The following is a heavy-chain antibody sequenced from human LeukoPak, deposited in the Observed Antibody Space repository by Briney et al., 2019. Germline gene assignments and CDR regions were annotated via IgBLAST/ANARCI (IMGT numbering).Heavy chain of an antibody. CDR2: INTNTGNP. J-gene: IGHJ4*02. D-gene: IGHD3-10*01. V-gene: IGHV7-4-1*02. Sequence: GASVKVSCKASGYTFTSYAMNWVRQAPGQGLEWMGWINTNTGNPTYAQGFTGRFVFSLDTSVSTAYLQISSLKAEDTAVYYCARDGPVLGFRGNPYFASWGQGPLVTVSP. CDR3: ARDGPVLGFRGNPYFAS. CDR1: GYTFTSYA.